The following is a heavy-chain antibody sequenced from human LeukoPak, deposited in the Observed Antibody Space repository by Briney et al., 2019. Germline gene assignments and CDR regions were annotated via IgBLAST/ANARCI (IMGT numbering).Heavy chain of an antibody. J-gene: IGHJ3*02. V-gene: IGHV3-48*03. CDR2: ISSSGSTI. D-gene: IGHD4-23*01. CDR3: AREGYGGTSDAFDI. CDR1: GFTFSSYE. Sequence: PGGSLRLSCAASGFTFSSYEMNWVRQAPGKGLEWVSYISSSGSTIYYADSVKGRFTISRDNAKNSLYLQMNSLRAEDTAVYYCAREGYGGTSDAFDIWGQGTMVTVSS.